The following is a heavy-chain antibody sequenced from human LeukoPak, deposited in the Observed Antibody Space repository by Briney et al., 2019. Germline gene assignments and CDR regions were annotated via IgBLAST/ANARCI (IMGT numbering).Heavy chain of an antibody. D-gene: IGHD6-13*01. V-gene: IGHV1-2*04. CDR2: INPNSGGT. J-gene: IGHJ6*02. Sequence: ASVKVSCKASGYTFTGYYMHWVRQAPGQGLEWMGWINPNSGGTNYAQKFQGWVTMTRDTSISTAYMELSRLRSDDTAVYYCARDGVGAAAGNYYYYGMDVWGQGTTVTVSS. CDR1: GYTFTGYY. CDR3: ARDGVGAAAGNYYYYGMDV.